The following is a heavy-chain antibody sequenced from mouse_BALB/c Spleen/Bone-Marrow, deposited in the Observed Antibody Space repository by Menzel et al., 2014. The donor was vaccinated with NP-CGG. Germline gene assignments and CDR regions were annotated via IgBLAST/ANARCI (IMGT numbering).Heavy chain of an antibody. CDR1: GFTFSSFG. CDR3: ARKGAMITHYYAMDY. CDR2: ISNGSSPI. Sequence: EVKLVESGGGLVQPGGSRKFSCAASGFTFSSFGMHWVRQAPEKGLEWVAYISNGSSPIYYADTVKGRFTISRDNPKNSLFLQMTSLRSEDTAMYYCARKGAMITHYYAMDYWGQGTSVTVSA. V-gene: IGHV5-17*02. D-gene: IGHD2-4*01. J-gene: IGHJ4*01.